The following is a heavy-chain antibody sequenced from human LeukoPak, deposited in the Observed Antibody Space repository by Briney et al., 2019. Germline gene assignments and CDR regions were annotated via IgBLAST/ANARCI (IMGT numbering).Heavy chain of an antibody. CDR1: GYTFTSYA. V-gene: IGHV7-4-1*02. CDR2: INTNTGNP. J-gene: IGHJ6*03. CDR3: ARGGGERFLEWLGMYYYYYYMDV. Sequence: ASVKVSCKASGYTFTSYAMNWVRQAPGQGLEWMGWINTNTGNPTYAQGFTGRFVFSLDTSVSTAYLQISSLKAEDTAVYYCARGGGERFLEWLGMYYYYYYMDVWGKGTTVTVSS. D-gene: IGHD3-3*01.